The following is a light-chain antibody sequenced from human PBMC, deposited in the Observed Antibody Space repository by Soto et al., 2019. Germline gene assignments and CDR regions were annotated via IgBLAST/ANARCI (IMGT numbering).Light chain of an antibody. CDR2: DVS. CDR1: GSDVGGYNY. J-gene: IGLJ2*01. Sequence: QSALTQPASVSGSPGQSITISCTGTGSDVGGYNYVSWYQQHPGKAPKLMIYDVSNRPSGVSNRFSGSKSGNTASLTISGLQAEDEADYYCSSYTSSSTRLFGGGTKLTVL. V-gene: IGLV2-14*01. CDR3: SSYTSSSTRL.